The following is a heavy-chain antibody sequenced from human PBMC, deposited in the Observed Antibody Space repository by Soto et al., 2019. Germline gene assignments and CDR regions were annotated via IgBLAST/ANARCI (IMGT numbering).Heavy chain of an antibody. Sequence: SETLSLTCTVSGGSISSSSYYWGWIRQPPGKGLEWIGSIYYSGSTYYNPSLKSRVTISVDTSKNQFSLKLSSVTAADTAVYYCARHGFLEWLLYYYGMDVWGQGTTVTVSS. CDR1: GGSISSSSYY. CDR3: ARHGFLEWLLYYYGMDV. J-gene: IGHJ6*02. CDR2: IYYSGST. D-gene: IGHD3-3*01. V-gene: IGHV4-39*01.